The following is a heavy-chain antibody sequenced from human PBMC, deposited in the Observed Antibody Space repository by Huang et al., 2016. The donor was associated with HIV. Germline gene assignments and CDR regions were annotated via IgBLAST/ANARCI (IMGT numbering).Heavy chain of an antibody. D-gene: IGHD6-19*01. Sequence: EVQLVESGGGLVKVGGFLRLSCVASGFRFNDYNINWVRQAPRNGLEWVSSISKNGETYYGDSVRGRLTISRDNANKSVYLQMNSLRAEDTAVYYCARRAAVIGMDYWGQGALVTVSS. CDR1: GFRFNDYN. CDR3: ARRAAVIGMDY. V-gene: IGHV3-21*01. J-gene: IGHJ4*02. CDR2: ISKNGET.